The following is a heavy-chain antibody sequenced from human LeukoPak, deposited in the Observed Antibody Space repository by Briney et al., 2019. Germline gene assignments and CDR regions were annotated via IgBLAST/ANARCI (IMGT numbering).Heavy chain of an antibody. Sequence: SETLSLTCAVYGGSFSGYYWSWIRQPPGKGLEWIGEINHSGSTNYSPSLKSRVTISVDTSKNQFSLKLSSVTAADTAVYYCARAANWGNEKETFDYWGQGILVTVSS. J-gene: IGHJ4*02. CDR1: GGSFSGYY. D-gene: IGHD7-27*01. V-gene: IGHV4-34*01. CDR3: ARAANWGNEKETFDY. CDR2: INHSGST.